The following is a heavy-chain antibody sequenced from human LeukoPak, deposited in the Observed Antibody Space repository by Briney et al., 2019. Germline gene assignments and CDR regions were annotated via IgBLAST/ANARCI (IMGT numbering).Heavy chain of an antibody. J-gene: IGHJ4*02. CDR3: AVGVGGDDWKYYFDY. CDR1: GGSVSSGSYY. Sequence: SETLSLTCTVSGGSVSSGSYYWSWIRQPPGKGLEWIAYIYYSGSANYNPSLKSRVTISVDTSKNQFSLNLSSVTDADAAVYYCAVGVGGDDWKYYFDYWGQGTLVTVSS. V-gene: IGHV4-61*01. CDR2: IYYSGSA. D-gene: IGHD1-1*01.